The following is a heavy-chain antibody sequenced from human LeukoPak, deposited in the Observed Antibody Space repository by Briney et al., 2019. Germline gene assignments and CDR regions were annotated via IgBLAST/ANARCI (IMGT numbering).Heavy chain of an antibody. CDR2: ISGTGDSP. D-gene: IGHD6-13*01. CDR3: AKYIAWFDP. CDR1: GFTFRSYA. Sequence: PVGSLRLSCAASGFTFRSYAMNWVRQAPGKGLEWVSAISGTGDSPHYADSVKGRFTISRDNSKNTLYLQMNSLRAEDTAFYYCAKYIAWFDPWGQGTLVTVSS. V-gene: IGHV3-23*01. J-gene: IGHJ5*02.